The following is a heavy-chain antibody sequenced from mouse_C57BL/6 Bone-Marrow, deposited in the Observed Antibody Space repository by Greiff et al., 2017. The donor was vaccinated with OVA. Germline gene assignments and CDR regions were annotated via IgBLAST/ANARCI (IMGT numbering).Heavy chain of an antibody. V-gene: IGHV7-1*01. CDR1: GFTFSDFY. CDR3: ARYASYSNYAMDY. J-gene: IGHJ4*01. D-gene: IGHD2-5*01. Sequence: EVKVVESGGGLVQSGRSLRLSCATSGFTFSDFYMEWVRQAPGKGLGWIAASRHKANDYTTEYSASVKGRFIVSRDTSQSILYIQMNALRAEDTDIYYCARYASYSNYAMDYWGQGTSVTVSS. CDR2: SRHKANDYTT.